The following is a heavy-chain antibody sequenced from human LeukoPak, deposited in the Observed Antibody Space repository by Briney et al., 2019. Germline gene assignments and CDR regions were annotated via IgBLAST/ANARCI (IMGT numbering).Heavy chain of an antibody. Sequence: ASVKVSCKASGGTFSSYAISWVRQAPGQGLEWMGRIIPIFGTANYAQKFQGRVTITTDESTSTAYMELSSLRSEDTAVYYCARDLRYDDSSGYYYVLHFDCWGQGTLVSVSS. J-gene: IGHJ4*02. D-gene: IGHD3-22*01. V-gene: IGHV1-69*05. CDR1: GGTFSSYA. CDR3: ARDLRYDDSSGYYYVLHFDC. CDR2: IIPIFGTA.